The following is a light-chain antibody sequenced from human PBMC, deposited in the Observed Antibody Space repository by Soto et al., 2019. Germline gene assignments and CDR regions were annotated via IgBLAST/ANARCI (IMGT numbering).Light chain of an antibody. CDR1: SSDVGAYDY. Sequence: QSALTQPASVSGSPGQSITISCTGTSSDVGAYDYVSWYQQHPDKAPKLMIYEVSKRPSGVSDRFSGSKSGNTASLTISGLQAEDEADYYCSSYTGRDNLFVFGTGTKVTV. CDR2: EVS. J-gene: IGLJ1*01. CDR3: SSYTGRDNLFV. V-gene: IGLV2-14*03.